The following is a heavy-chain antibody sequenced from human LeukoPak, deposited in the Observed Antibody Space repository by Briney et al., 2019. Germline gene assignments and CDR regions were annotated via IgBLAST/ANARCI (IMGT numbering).Heavy chain of an antibody. D-gene: IGHD5-12*01. CDR3: ATTTGGYDAGPFERDAFDI. V-gene: IGHV1-69*04. J-gene: IGHJ3*02. CDR2: IISILCIA. CDR1: GRTFSSYA. Sequence: SVKLFCKASGRTFSSYAISCVRHARGQGLEWMRRIISILCIANYAQKFQGRVTITADKSTSTAYMELSSLRSEDTAVYYCATTTGGYDAGPFERDAFDIWGQGTMVTVSS.